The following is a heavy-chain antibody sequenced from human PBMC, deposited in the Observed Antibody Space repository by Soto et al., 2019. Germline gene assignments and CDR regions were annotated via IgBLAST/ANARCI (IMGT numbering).Heavy chain of an antibody. J-gene: IGHJ4*02. CDR2: VYYTGST. D-gene: IGHD3-22*01. V-gene: IGHV4-59*01. CDR1: GDSISTFY. Sequence: SETLSLTCTASGDSISTFYWGWMRQSPGKELEWIGYVYYTGSTNYNPSRKSRVTISVDRSKNQFSLKLTSANAADTAVYYCARGRTVRNYADDSSDYFYFFDYWGQGTQVTVSS. CDR3: ARGRTVRNYADDSSDYFYFFDY.